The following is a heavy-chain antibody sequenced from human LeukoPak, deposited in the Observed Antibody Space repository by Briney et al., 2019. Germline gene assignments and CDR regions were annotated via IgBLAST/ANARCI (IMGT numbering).Heavy chain of an antibody. J-gene: IGHJ3*02. V-gene: IGHV4-59*01. CDR2: IYYIGST. Sequence: SETLSLTCTVSGDSMSTYYWSWIRQPPGKGLEWIGYIYYIGSTNYNPSLKSRVTISVDTSKKQFSLKLNSVTAADTAVYYCARVLERWDDAFDIWGQGTMVTVSS. CDR3: ARVLERWDDAFDI. CDR1: GDSMSTYY. D-gene: IGHD4-23*01.